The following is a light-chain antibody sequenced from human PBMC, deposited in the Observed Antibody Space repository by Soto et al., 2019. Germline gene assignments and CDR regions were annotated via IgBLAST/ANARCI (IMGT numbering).Light chain of an antibody. CDR2: AAS. J-gene: IGKJ5*01. V-gene: IGKV1-27*01. CDR1: QGISSY. CDR3: QKYNSAIT. Sequence: DIQMTQSPSSLSASVGDRVTITCRASQGISSYLAWYQQKPGKVPKLLLYAASTLQSGVPSRFSGSGSGTDFTLNISGLQPEDVATYYCQKYNSAITFGQGTRLEIK.